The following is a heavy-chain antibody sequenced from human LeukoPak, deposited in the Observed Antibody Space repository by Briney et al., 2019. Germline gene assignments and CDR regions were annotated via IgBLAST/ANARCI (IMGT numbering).Heavy chain of an antibody. Sequence: VSGPTLVKPTQTLTLTCTFSGFSLSTSAVGVGWIRQPPGKALEWLALIYWDDDKHYSPSLKSRLTITKDTSKNQVVLTMTNVDPVDTATYYCARLWLSDAFDFWGQGTLVTVSS. J-gene: IGHJ3*01. CDR2: IYWDDDK. CDR3: ARLWLSDAFDF. D-gene: IGHD3-22*01. CDR1: GFSLSTSAVG. V-gene: IGHV2-5*02.